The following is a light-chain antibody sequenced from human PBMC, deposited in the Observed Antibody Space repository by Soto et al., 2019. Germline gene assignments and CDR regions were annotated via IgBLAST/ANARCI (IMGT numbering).Light chain of an antibody. CDR2: EVT. V-gene: IGLV2-23*02. CDR3: CSYAGGNTFWV. CDR1: SSDIGIHDH. Sequence: QSVLTQPASVSGSPGQSITISCTGSSSDIGIHDHVSWYQQHPGKAPKVMIYEVTKRPSGVSNRFSGSKSGDTASLTISGLRAEDEAAYYYCSYAGGNTFWVLCGGTKVTVL. J-gene: IGLJ3*02.